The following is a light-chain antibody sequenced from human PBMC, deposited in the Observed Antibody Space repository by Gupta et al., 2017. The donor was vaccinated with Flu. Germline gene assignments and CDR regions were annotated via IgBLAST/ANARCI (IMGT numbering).Light chain of an antibody. CDR2: DAS. Sequence: EIVLTQSPATLSLSPGERATLSCRASQNISRYLVWYQQKPGQAPRLLIYDASSRATGIPARFSGNGSGTDFTLTISSLEPEDFAVYYCQQRSNWRDTFGQGTRLEIK. CDR1: QNISRY. CDR3: QQRSNWRDT. V-gene: IGKV3-11*01. J-gene: IGKJ2*01.